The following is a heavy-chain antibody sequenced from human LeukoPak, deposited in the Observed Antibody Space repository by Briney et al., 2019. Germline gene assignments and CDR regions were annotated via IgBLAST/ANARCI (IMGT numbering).Heavy chain of an antibody. V-gene: IGHV1-69*13. D-gene: IGHD6-6*01. CDR3: ARTEFRGYSSSSGFDY. CDR2: IIPIFGTA. J-gene: IGHJ4*02. Sequence: SVKVSCKASGGTFSSYAISWVRQAPGQGLEWMGGIIPIFGTANYAQKFQGRVTITADESTSTAYMELSSLRSEDTAVYYCARTEFRGYSSSSGFDYWGQGTLVTVSS. CDR1: GGTFSSYA.